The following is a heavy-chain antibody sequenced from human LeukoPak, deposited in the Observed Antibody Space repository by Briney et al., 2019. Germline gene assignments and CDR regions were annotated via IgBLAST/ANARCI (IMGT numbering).Heavy chain of an antibody. J-gene: IGHJ4*02. V-gene: IGHV3-74*01. CDR2: IKDGRVT. Sequence: GGSLRLSCAASGFTFSSYAMHWVRQAPGKGLVWVSRIKDGRVTSYAGSVRGRFTISRDSVENTLHLQMNSLRAEDTAVYYCVKDFGGNSDYWGQGTLITVSS. CDR3: VKDFGGNSDY. CDR1: GFTFSSYA. D-gene: IGHD4-23*01.